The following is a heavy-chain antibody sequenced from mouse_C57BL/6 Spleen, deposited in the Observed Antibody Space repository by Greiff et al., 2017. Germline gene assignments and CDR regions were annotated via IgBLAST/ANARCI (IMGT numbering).Heavy chain of an antibody. V-gene: IGHV1-55*01. CDR3: AHYDVEYYFDY. CDR1: GYTFTSYW. J-gene: IGHJ2*01. Sequence: QVQLQQPGAELVKPGASVNMSCKASGYTFTSYWITWVKQRPGQGLEWIGDLYPGSGSTNYNEKFQSKATLTGDTSSSTAYMQLSSLTSEDSAVYYCAHYDVEYYFDYWGQGTTRTVSS. CDR2: LYPGSGST. D-gene: IGHD2-4*01.